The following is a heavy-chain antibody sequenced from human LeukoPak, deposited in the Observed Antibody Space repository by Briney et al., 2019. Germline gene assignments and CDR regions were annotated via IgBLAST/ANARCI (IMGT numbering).Heavy chain of an antibody. J-gene: IGHJ4*02. D-gene: IGHD3-22*01. CDR1: GFTFSSYW. V-gene: IGHV3-7*03. CDR3: ARYYYDSSGYYGY. CDR2: IKQDGSEK. Sequence: GGSLRPSCAASGFTFSSYWMSWVRQAPGKGLEWVANIKQDGSEKYYVDSVKGRFTISRDNAKNSLYLQMNSLRAEDTAVYYCARYYYDSSGYYGYWGQGTLVTVSS.